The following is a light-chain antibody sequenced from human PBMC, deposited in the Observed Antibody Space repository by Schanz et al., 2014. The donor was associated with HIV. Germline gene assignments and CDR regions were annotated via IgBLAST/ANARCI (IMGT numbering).Light chain of an antibody. CDR1: QSVSSTY. Sequence: EIVLTQSPGTLSLSPGERATLSCRASQSVSSTYLAWYQQTPGQAPRLLIYGTSIRATGIPDRFSASGSGTDFTLTINSLEPEDFAVYYCQQYGNSPRTFGQGTKLEIK. J-gene: IGKJ2*02. CDR2: GTS. V-gene: IGKV3-20*01. CDR3: QQYGNSPRT.